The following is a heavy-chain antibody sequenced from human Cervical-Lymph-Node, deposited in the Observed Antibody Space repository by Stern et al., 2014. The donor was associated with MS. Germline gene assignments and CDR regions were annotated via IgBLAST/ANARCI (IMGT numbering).Heavy chain of an antibody. D-gene: IGHD5-18*01. CDR1: GGSFNNYA. CDR3: ARDGDTAMVTPLYFFAF. J-gene: IGHJ4*02. CDR2: VIPIFGTP. Sequence: QMQLVQSGAEVKEPGSAVKVSCKASGGSFNNYAINWVRQAPGQGLEWVGGVIPIFGTPQYAHKVQGRLTFTADESTNTAYMELSSLRSEDSAVYYCARDGDTAMVTPLYFFAFWGQGTLVIVSS. V-gene: IGHV1-69*01.